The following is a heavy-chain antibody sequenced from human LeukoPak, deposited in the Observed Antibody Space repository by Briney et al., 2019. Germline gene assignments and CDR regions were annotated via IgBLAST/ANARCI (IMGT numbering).Heavy chain of an antibody. CDR3: ASPRGGAFDI. CDR1: GGSISSSSYY. Sequence: SETLSLTCTVSGGSISSSSYYWGWIRQPPGKGLEWIAYICYSATTNYNPSLQGRVTISGDTSKNQFSLKLNSVTAADTAVYYCASPRGGAFDIWGQGTMVTVSS. V-gene: IGHV4-61*05. J-gene: IGHJ3*02. D-gene: IGHD3-10*01. CDR2: ICYSATT.